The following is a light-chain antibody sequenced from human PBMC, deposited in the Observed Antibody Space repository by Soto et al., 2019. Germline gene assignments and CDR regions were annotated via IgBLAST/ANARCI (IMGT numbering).Light chain of an antibody. Sequence: EIVLTQSPGTLSLSPGERATLSCRASESITSTYLAWYQQKPGQAPRLLIYGVSSRATGIPDRFSGSGSGTDFTLTISRLDPEDSAVYYCQQYGSSPQWTFGQGTKVEIK. CDR2: GVS. CDR3: QQYGSSPQWT. V-gene: IGKV3-20*01. J-gene: IGKJ1*01. CDR1: ESITSTY.